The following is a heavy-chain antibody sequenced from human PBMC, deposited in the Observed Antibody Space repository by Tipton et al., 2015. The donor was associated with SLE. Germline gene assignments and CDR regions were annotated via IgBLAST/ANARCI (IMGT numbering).Heavy chain of an antibody. CDR1: GFAFSSYA. CDR3: ARGDFYDTSDNYNDAFDV. J-gene: IGHJ3*01. D-gene: IGHD3-22*01. CDR2: IKEDGSEK. Sequence: SLRLSCKASGFAFSSYAMTWVRQAPGKGLEWVANIKEDGSEKYYVDSVKGRFSISRDNAKSSLFLQMNSLRDEDTAVYFCARGDFYDTSDNYNDAFDVWGQGTMVTVSS. V-gene: IGHV3-7*01.